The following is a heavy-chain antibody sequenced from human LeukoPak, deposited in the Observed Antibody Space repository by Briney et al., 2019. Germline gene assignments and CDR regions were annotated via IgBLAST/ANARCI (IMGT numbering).Heavy chain of an antibody. D-gene: IGHD6-19*01. CDR1: GGSFSGYY. J-gene: IGHJ6*03. V-gene: IGHV4-34*01. CDR3: ARSSSGWYFSYYYYHMDV. Sequence: SETLSLTCAVYGGSFSGYYWSWIRQPPGKGLEWIGEINHSGSTNYNPSLKSRVTISVDTSKNQFSLKLSSVTAADTAVYYCARSSSGWYFSYYYYHMDVWGKGTTVTISS. CDR2: INHSGST.